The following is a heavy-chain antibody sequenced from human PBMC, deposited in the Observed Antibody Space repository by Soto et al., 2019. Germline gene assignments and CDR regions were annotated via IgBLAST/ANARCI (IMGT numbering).Heavy chain of an antibody. CDR3: ALTIAAAGPGWDS. D-gene: IGHD6-13*01. CDR2: ISAYNGNT. J-gene: IGHJ5*01. CDR1: GYTFTSYG. V-gene: IGHV1-18*01. Sequence: QVQLVQSGAEVKKPGASVKVSCKASGYTFTSYGISWVRQAPGQGLEWMGWISAYNGNTNYAQKLQGRDTMTTDPSTSTAYMELRSLRSDATAVYYCALTIAAAGPGWDSWSQGTLVTVSS.